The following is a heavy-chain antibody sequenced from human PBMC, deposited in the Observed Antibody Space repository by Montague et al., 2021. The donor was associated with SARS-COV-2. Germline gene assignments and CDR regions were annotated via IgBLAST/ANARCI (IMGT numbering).Heavy chain of an antibody. CDR2: IYYSGST. Sequence: SETLSLTCTVSGGSFSGYYWSWIRQPPGKGLEWIGYIYYSGSTNYNPSLKSRVAISVDTSKNQFSLKLSSVTAADTAVYYCARLFPRWLLFDLYFDYWGQGTLVTVSS. CDR3: ARLFPRWLLFDLYFDY. D-gene: IGHD2-2*01. J-gene: IGHJ4*02. CDR1: GGSFSGYY. V-gene: IGHV4-59*01.